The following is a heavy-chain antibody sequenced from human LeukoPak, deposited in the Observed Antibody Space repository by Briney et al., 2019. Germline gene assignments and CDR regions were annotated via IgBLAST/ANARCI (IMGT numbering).Heavy chain of an antibody. CDR1: GGSSSNSNW. J-gene: IGHJ3*01. D-gene: IGHD7-27*01. CDR2: IYYSGST. CDR3: ARNWGNNAFDV. Sequence: SETLSLTCAVSGGSSSNSNWWTWVRQPPGKGLEWIGEIYYSGSTNYNPSLKSRVTISRDKSTNQFSLKLSSVTTADTAVYYCARNWGNNAFDVWGQGTMVTVSS. V-gene: IGHV4-4*02.